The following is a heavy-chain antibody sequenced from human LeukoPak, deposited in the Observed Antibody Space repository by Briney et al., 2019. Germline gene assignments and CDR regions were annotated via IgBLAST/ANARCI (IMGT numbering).Heavy chain of an antibody. D-gene: IGHD6-19*01. V-gene: IGHV3-23*01. CDR2: ISGSGGST. J-gene: IGHJ4*02. CDR1: GFTFSSYA. CDR3: ARDLPLYSSGWYEDYFDY. Sequence: GGSLRLSCAASGFTFSSYAMSWVRQAPGKGLEWVSAISGSGGSTYYADSVKGRFTISRDNSKNTLYLQMNSLRAEDTAVYYCARDLPLYSSGWYEDYFDYWGQGTLVTVSS.